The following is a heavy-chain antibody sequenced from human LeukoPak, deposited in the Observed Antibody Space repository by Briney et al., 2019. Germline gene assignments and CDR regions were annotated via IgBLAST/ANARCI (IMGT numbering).Heavy chain of an antibody. J-gene: IGHJ6*02. Sequence: ASVKVPCKASGYTFTSYDINWVRQATGQGLEWMGWMNPNSGNTGYAQKFQGRVTMTRNTSISTAYMELSSLRSEDTAVYYCARGRSTWIQLWFDYYYYGMDVWGQGTTVTVSS. CDR1: GYTFTSYD. CDR2: MNPNSGNT. CDR3: ARGRSTWIQLWFDYYYYGMDV. D-gene: IGHD5-18*01. V-gene: IGHV1-8*01.